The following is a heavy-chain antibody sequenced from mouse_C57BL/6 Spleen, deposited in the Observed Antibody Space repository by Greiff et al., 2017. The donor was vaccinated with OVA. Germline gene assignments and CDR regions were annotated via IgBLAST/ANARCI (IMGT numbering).Heavy chain of an antibody. J-gene: IGHJ2*01. D-gene: IGHD2-4*01. V-gene: IGHV1-52*01. CDR1: GYTFTSYW. CDR3: ARRYDYDGRAFDY. Sequence: QVQLQQPGAELVRPGSSVKLSCKASGYTFTSYWMHWVKQRPIQGLEWIGNIDPSDSETHYNQKFKDKATLTVDKSSSTAYMQLSSLTSEDSAVYYGARRYDYDGRAFDYWGQGTTLTVSS. CDR2: IDPSDSET.